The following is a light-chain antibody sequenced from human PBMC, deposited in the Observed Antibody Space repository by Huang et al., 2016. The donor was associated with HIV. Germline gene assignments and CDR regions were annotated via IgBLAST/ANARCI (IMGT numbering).Light chain of an antibody. CDR1: PSASTY. Sequence: EIVLTQSPATLSLSPGERATLSCRASPSASTYLACYQQKPGQPPRLLIYDATNRATGTPARFSSSGSGTDFTLTISSLEPEDFAVYYCQQRNNWPPWTFGQGTKVEVK. CDR3: QQRNNWPPWT. V-gene: IGKV3-11*01. J-gene: IGKJ1*01. CDR2: DAT.